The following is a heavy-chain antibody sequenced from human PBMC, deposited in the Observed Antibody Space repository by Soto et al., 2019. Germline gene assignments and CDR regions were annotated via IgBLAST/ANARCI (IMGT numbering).Heavy chain of an antibody. V-gene: IGHV1-2*04. J-gene: IGHJ4*02. CDR3: ARAPVLIGGVIRRGYYFDY. Sequence: QVPLVQSGAEGKKPGASVKVSCKASGYTFTGYYMHCVRQAPGQGLEWLGGINPNSGGTNYAQKFQGWVTMTRDTSISTAYMELSRLRSDDTAVYYCARAPVLIGGVIRRGYYFDYWGQGTLVTVSS. CDR1: GYTFTGYY. CDR2: INPNSGGT. D-gene: IGHD3-16*02.